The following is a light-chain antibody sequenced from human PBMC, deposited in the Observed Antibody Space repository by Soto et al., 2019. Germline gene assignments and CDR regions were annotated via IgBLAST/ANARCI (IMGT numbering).Light chain of an antibody. J-gene: IGLJ2*01. Sequence: QSVLTQPPSVSGAPGQRVTISCTGSSSNIGADFDVQWYQQVPGAAPKLLIYGNKYRPSGVPDRFSASKSGASVSLAISGLQAEDEADYYCQAYDSSLGGSVVFGGGTKVTVL. CDR1: SSNIGADFD. CDR2: GNK. V-gene: IGLV1-40*01. CDR3: QAYDSSLGGSVV.